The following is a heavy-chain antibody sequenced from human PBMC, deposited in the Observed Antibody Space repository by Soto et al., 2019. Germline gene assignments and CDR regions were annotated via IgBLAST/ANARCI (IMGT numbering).Heavy chain of an antibody. J-gene: IGHJ5*02. CDR1: GGSISSYY. Sequence: QVQLQESGPGLVKPLETLSLTCTVSGGSISSYYWSWIRQPPGKGLEWIGYIYYSGSTNYNPSLKSRVTISVDTSKNQFSLKLSSVTAADTAVYYCARELDYDFWSGYNWFDPWGQGTLVTVSS. CDR2: IYYSGST. CDR3: ARELDYDFWSGYNWFDP. D-gene: IGHD3-3*01. V-gene: IGHV4-59*01.